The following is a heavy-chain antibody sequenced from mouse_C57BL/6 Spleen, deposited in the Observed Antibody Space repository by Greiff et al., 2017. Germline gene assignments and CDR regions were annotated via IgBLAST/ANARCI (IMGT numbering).Heavy chain of an antibody. J-gene: IGHJ4*01. D-gene: IGHD2-3*01. Sequence: EVKLMESGPELVKPGASVKMSCKASGYTFTDYNMHWVKQSHGQCLEWIGYMNPNNGGTSYNQKFKVKATLTANKSSSTAYMALRSLTSEDSAVYYGARGAGLLVYALDYWGQGTSVTVSS. CDR2: MNPNNGGT. CDR1: GYTFTDYN. V-gene: IGHV1-22*01. CDR3: ARGAGLLVYALDY.